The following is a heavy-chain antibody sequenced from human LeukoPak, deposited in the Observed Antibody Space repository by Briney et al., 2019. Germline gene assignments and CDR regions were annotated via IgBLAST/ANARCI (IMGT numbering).Heavy chain of an antibody. D-gene: IGHD3-22*01. J-gene: IGHJ4*02. CDR1: GFTFSSYW. Sequence: PGGSLRLSCEASGFTFSSYWMSWVRQAPGKGLEWVANIKQDESEKNYVDSVKGRFTISRDNSKNMMYLQMNSLRAEDTAIYYCAKRSSTSSGYFDLWGWGTLVTVSS. CDR3: AKRSSTSSGYFDL. V-gene: IGHV3-7*03. CDR2: IKQDESEK.